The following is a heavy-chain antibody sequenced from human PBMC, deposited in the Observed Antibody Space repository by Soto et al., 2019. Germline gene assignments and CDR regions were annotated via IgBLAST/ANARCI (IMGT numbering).Heavy chain of an antibody. D-gene: IGHD5-18*01. CDR2: ISWDGGST. V-gene: IGHV3-43*01. CDR3: AKARVRYRYGYYFDY. J-gene: IGHJ4*02. CDR1: GFTFDDYT. Sequence: GGSLRLSCAASGFTFDDYTMHWVRQAPGKGLEWVSLISWDGGSTYYADSVKGRFTISRDNSKNSLYLQMNSLRTEDTALYYCAKARVRYRYGYYFDYWGQGTLVTVSS.